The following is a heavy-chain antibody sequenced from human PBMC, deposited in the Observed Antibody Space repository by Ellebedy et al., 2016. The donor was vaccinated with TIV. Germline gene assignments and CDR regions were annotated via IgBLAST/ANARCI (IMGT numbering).Heavy chain of an antibody. D-gene: IGHD1-26*01. CDR3: AEEGGSSRGASGMDV. CDR1: EFTLNTYG. CDR2: ISSDGSEK. Sequence: GESLKISCAASEFTLNTYGMHWVRQTPDKGLEWVAFISSDGSEKYYVGSVKGRFTISRDISKNKLYLEMNSLRGDDTAVYYCAEEGGSSRGASGMDVWGQGTAVVVSS. J-gene: IGHJ6*02. V-gene: IGHV3-30*18.